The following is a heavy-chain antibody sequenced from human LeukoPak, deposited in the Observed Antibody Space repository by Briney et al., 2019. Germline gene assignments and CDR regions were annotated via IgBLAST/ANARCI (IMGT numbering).Heavy chain of an antibody. CDR1: GGSISSGGYY. D-gene: IGHD1-14*01. CDR2: IYHSGST. Sequence: SETLSLTCTVSGGSISSGGYYWSWIRQPPGKGLEWIGYIYHSGSTYYNPSLKSRVTISVDRSKNQFSLKLSSVTAADTAVYYCARDRNPTDYWGQGTLVTVSP. V-gene: IGHV4-30-2*01. CDR3: ARDRNPTDY. J-gene: IGHJ4*02.